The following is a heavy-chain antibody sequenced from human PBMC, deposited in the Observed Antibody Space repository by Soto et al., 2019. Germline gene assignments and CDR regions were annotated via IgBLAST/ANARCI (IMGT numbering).Heavy chain of an antibody. Sequence: EVQLVESGGGLVQPGGSLRLSGTASGFTFRSYAMSWVRQAPRKGLEWVSSISGSGDSPFYVDCVKGRFTISRDNSTSTLYMEMNSLRADETAIYYCAKDTAVSGAFVVDSDSWGQGSLVTVSS. V-gene: IGHV3-23*04. CDR1: GFTFRSYA. J-gene: IGHJ4*02. D-gene: IGHD2-2*01. CDR3: AKDTAVSGAFVVDSDS. CDR2: ISGSGDSP.